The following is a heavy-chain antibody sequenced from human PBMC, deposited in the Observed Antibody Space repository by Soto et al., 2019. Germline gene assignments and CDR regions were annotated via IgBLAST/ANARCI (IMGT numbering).Heavy chain of an antibody. CDR1: GGSISSYY. J-gene: IGHJ4*02. CDR3: ARVSRDFWSGYPSYYFDY. Sequence: SETLSLTCTVSGGSISSYYWSWIRQPPGKGLEWIGYIYYSGSTNYNPSLKSRVTISVDTSKNQFSLKLSSVTAADTAVYYCARVSRDFWSGYPSYYFDYWGQGTLVTVS. V-gene: IGHV4-59*01. D-gene: IGHD3-3*01. CDR2: IYYSGST.